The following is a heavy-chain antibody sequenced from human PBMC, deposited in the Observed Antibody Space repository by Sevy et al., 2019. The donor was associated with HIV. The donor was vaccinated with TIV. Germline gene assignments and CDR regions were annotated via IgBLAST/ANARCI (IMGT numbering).Heavy chain of an antibody. V-gene: IGHV4-59*12. CDR1: GGSISSYY. CDR2: IYYSGST. Sequence: SETLSLTCTVSGGSISSYYWSWIRQPPGKGLEWIGYIYYSGSTNYNPSLKSPVTISVDTSKNQFSLKLSSVTAADTAVYYCARLTYDYVWGSYRDRWFDPWGQGTLVTVSS. J-gene: IGHJ5*02. CDR3: ARLTYDYVWGSYRDRWFDP. D-gene: IGHD3-16*02.